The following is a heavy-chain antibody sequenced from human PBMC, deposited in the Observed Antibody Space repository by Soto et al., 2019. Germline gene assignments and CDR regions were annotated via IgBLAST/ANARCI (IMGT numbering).Heavy chain of an antibody. D-gene: IGHD1-26*01. CDR2: IYYSGST. Sequence: QLQLQESGPGLVKPSETLSLTCTVSGGSISSSSYYWGWIRQSPGKGLEWIGNIYYSGSTYYNPSLKGXXTXSXXTSKTRFSLTLSSVTAADTAVYSCASRGGRSPFDYWGQGTLVTVSS. CDR3: ASRGGRSPFDY. V-gene: IGHV4-39*01. J-gene: IGHJ4*02. CDR1: GGSISSSSYY.